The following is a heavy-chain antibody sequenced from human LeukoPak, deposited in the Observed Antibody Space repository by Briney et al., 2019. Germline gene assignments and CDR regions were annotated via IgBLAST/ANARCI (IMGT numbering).Heavy chain of an antibody. J-gene: IGHJ4*02. V-gene: IGHV3-53*01. D-gene: IGHD6-19*01. CDR1: GFAVSSAY. CDR2: IYSDGNT. Sequence: GGSLKLSCAASGFAVSSAYISWVRQAPGKGLEWLSAIYSDGNTYYADSVKGRFTIFRDNSKNMLYLQMNSLRADDTAVYYCARAPSGWYFDSWGQGTLVTVSS. CDR3: ARAPSGWYFDS.